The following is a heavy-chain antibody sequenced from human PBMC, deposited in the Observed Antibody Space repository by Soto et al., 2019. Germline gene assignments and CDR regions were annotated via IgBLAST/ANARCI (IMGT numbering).Heavy chain of an antibody. CDR3: ARRYGSGFDY. CDR2: IYYSGTS. CDR1: GGSINDDTYY. J-gene: IGHJ4*02. V-gene: IGHV4-39*01. Sequence: PSQTLCLTCTVSGGSINDDTYYWRWIRQPPGKGLEWIGSIYYSGTSSYNPSLKSRVTMSVDTSKKQLSLRLRSVTAADTAVYYCARRYGSGFDYWGQGTLVTVSP. D-gene: IGHD5-18*01.